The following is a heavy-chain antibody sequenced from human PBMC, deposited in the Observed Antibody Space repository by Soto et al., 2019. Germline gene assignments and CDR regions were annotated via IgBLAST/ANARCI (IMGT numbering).Heavy chain of an antibody. D-gene: IGHD1-1*01. CDR1: GGTFSNYA. J-gene: IGHJ3*02. V-gene: IGHV1-69*15. CDR3: ARDLQACPGTSLEDAFEI. Sequence: QVQLVQSGAEVKKPGSSVKVSCKASGGTFSNYAFSWVRQAPGQGLDWMGTIIPIFGSTNFAQKFQCRVTMTAAESTPTVYMVVSSLRSADPAVYYCARDLQACPGTSLEDAFEIWCQGTPVTVSS. CDR2: IIPIFGST.